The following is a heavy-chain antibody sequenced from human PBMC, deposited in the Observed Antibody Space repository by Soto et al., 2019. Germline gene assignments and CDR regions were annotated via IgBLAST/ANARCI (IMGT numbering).Heavy chain of an antibody. CDR2: IYYRGTS. J-gene: IGHJ5*01. V-gene: IGHV4-39*01. CDR1: GGSMSSSDSY. CDR3: ARRRQGDWIDS. Sequence: PSETLSLTCTVSGGSMSSSDSYWGWIRQPPGKWLEWIGDIYYRGTSNYNPSLKSRVTISVDTSKNQFSLNLSSVTAADTAVYYCARRRQGDWIDSWGQGTLVTVYS.